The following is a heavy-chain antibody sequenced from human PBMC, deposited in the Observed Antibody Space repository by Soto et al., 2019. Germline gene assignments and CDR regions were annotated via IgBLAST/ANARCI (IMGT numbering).Heavy chain of an antibody. V-gene: IGHV3-23*01. J-gene: IGHJ4*02. CDR2: ISGSGGST. D-gene: IGHD3-16*02. CDR3: AKDPNGPTYYDYIWGSYRPDY. Sequence: GGSLRLSCAASGFTFSSYAMSWVRQAPGKGLEWVSAISGSGGSTYYADSVKGRFTISRDNSKNTLYLQMNSLRAEDTAVYYCAKDPNGPTYYDYIWGSYRPDYWGQGTLVTVSS. CDR1: GFTFSSYA.